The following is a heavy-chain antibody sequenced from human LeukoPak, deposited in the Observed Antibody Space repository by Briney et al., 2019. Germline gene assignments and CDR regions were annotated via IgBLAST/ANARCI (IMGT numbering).Heavy chain of an antibody. D-gene: IGHD3-10*01. V-gene: IGHV3-49*03. J-gene: IGHJ3*02. CDR3: ARTDYGSGSNDAFDI. Sequence: GGSLRLSCTASGFTFGDYAMSWFRQAPGKGLEWVGFIRSKAYGGTTEYAASVKGRFTISADKSISTAYLQWSSLKASDTAMYYCARTDYGSGSNDAFDIWGQGTMVTVSS. CDR1: GFTFGDYA. CDR2: IRSKAYGGTT.